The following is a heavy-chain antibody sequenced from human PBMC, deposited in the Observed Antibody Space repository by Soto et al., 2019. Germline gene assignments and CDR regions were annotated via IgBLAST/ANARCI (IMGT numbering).Heavy chain of an antibody. J-gene: IGHJ4*02. D-gene: IGHD3-16*02. V-gene: IGHV4-59*01. CDR1: GGSISSYY. Sequence: PSETLSLTCTVSGGSISSYYWNWIRQTPGKGLEWNGHINYSGSTNYNPALKSRVTISVDTSKNHFSLKLTSVTAADTAVYYCARGSYDDVWGSYRYIPYYFDYWGRGTLVTVSS. CDR3: ARGSYDDVWGSYRYIPYYFDY. CDR2: INYSGST.